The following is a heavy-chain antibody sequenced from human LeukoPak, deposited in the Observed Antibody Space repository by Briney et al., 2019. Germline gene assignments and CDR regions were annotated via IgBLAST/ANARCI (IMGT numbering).Heavy chain of an antibody. J-gene: IGHJ6*03. CDR3: ARERGRSYGSVPYYYYMDV. CDR1: GGSISSYY. Sequence: PSETLSLTCTVSGGSISSYYWSWIRQPAGKGLEWIGRIYTSGSTNYNPSLKSRVTMSVDTSKNQFSLKLSSVTAADTAVYYCARERGRSYGSVPYYYYMDVWGKGTTVTVSS. CDR2: IYTSGST. D-gene: IGHD5-18*01. V-gene: IGHV4-4*07.